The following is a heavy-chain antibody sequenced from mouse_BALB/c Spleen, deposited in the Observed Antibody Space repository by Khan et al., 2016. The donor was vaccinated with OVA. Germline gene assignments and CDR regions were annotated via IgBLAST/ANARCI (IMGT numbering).Heavy chain of an antibody. CDR2: INTYTGEP. Sequence: QVQLKESGPELKKPGETVKISCKASGYTFKNHGMNWVKQAPGKGLKWMGWINTYTGEPTYVEDFKGRFASSLETSASTAYLQINNLKNEDTATYFCARPPFFSYVMVYWGQGTSVTVSS. CDR3: ARPPFFSYVMVY. CDR1: GYTFKNHG. J-gene: IGHJ4*01. V-gene: IGHV9-3-1*01.